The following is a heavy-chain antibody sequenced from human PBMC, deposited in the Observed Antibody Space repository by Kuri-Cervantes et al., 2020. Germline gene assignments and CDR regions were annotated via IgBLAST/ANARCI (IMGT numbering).Heavy chain of an antibody. CDR3: AKAIEMATISDYFDY. CDR1: GFTFSSYW. CDR2: IKQDGSEK. D-gene: IGHD5-24*01. V-gene: IGHV3-7*01. Sequence: GGSLRLSCAASGFTFSSYWMSWVRQAPGKGLEWVANIKQDGSEKYYVDSVKGRFTISRDNAKNSLYLQMNSLRAEDTAVYYCAKAIEMATISDYFDYWGQGTLVTVSS. J-gene: IGHJ4*02.